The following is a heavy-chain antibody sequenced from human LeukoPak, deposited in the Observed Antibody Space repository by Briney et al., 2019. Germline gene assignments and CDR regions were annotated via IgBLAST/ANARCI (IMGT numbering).Heavy chain of an antibody. CDR2: IKSIINGGTV. D-gene: IGHD4-17*01. CDR3: SHWKTYYGDYGT. J-gene: IGHJ5*02. CDR1: GLNFIDAW. Sequence: GESLRLSCAVSGLNFIDAWISWARQAPGKGLEWVGRIKSIINGGTVDYAAPMKGRFFISRDDLENTVYLQMNSLRTEDTAVFFFSHWKTYYGDYGTWGQGTLVNGFS. V-gene: IGHV3-15*05.